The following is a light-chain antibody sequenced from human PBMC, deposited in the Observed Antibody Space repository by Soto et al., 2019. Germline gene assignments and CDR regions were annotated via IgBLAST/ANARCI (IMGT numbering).Light chain of an antibody. J-gene: IGKJ1*01. Sequence: EIVMTQSPVTLSVSPVERATLYCSASQSVSSYLACYQPKRGQAPRLLIYSASTRATGIPARFSGSGSGTEFILTISSLQSEDFAVYYCQQYNNWPRKFGQGTKGDIK. CDR1: QSVSSY. V-gene: IGKV3-15*01. CDR3: QQYNNWPRK. CDR2: SAS.